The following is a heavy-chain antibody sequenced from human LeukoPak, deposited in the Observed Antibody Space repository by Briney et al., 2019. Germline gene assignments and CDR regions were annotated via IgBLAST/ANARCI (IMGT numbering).Heavy chain of an antibody. D-gene: IGHD3-22*01. CDR1: GGTFSSYA. V-gene: IGHV1-69*04. CDR2: IIPILGIA. Sequence: GASVKVSCKASGGTFSSYAISWVRQAPGQGLEWMGRIIPILGIANYAQKFQGRVTITADKSTSTAYMELSSLRSEDTAVYYCANTYYYDSSGYSPFGYWGQGTLVTVSS. CDR3: ANTYYYDSSGYSPFGY. J-gene: IGHJ4*02.